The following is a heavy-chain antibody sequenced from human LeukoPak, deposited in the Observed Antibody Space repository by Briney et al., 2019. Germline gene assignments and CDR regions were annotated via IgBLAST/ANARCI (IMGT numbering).Heavy chain of an antibody. D-gene: IGHD1-26*01. Sequence: GGSLRLSCAASGFTFISYWMHWVRQAPGKGLVWVSRINSDGSSTSYADSVKGRFTISRDNAKNTLYLQMNSLRAEDTAAYYCARGYSGTYRIDYWGQGTLVTVSS. V-gene: IGHV3-74*01. CDR2: INSDGSST. J-gene: IGHJ4*02. CDR1: GFTFISYW. CDR3: ARGYSGTYRIDY.